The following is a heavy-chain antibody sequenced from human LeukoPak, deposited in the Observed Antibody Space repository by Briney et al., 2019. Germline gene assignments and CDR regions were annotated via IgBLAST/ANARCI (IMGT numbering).Heavy chain of an antibody. D-gene: IGHD6-13*01. Sequence: GGSLRLSCAASGFTFSSYGMHWVRQVPGKGLEGSAVISYDGSNKDFAESVKSRFTTSTDNSKTTLYLQMNSLRAEDTAVYYCGKDPSPSYSSSWYGSPGYWGQGTLVTVSS. V-gene: IGHV3-30*18. CDR2: ISYDGSNK. CDR3: GKDPSPSYSSSWYGSPGY. J-gene: IGHJ4*02. CDR1: GFTFSSYG.